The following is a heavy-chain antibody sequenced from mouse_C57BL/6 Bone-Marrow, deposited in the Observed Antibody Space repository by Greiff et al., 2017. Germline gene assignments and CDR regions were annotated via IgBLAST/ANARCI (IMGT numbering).Heavy chain of an antibody. CDR1: GYTFTSYG. CDR3: ARFLYGNYAG. D-gene: IGHD2-1*01. V-gene: IGHV1-81*01. CDR2: IYPRSGNT. Sequence: QVQLQQSGAELARPWASVKLSCQASGYTFTSYGIRGGEQSTGQGLEGIGEIYPRSGNTYYNEEFKGKGTMTADKSSSTAYMELRSLTSEDSAVYFCARFLYGNYAGWGQGTTLTVSS. J-gene: IGHJ2*01.